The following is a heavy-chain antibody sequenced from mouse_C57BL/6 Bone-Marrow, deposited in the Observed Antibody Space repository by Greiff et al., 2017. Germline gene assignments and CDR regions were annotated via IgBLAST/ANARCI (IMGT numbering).Heavy chain of an antibody. D-gene: IGHD1-2*01. V-gene: IGHV1-80*01. CDR3: ARGLLRRYFDV. J-gene: IGHJ1*03. Sequence: QVQLQQSGAELVKPGASVKISCKASGYAFSSYWMNWVKQRPGKGLEWIGQIYPGDGDTNYNGKFKGKATLTADKSSSTAYMQLSSLTSEGAAVYFCARGLLRRYFDVWGTGTTVTVAS. CDR1: GYAFSSYW. CDR2: IYPGDGDT.